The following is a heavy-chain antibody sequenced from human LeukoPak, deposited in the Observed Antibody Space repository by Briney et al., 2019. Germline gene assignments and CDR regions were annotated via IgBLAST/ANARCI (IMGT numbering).Heavy chain of an antibody. CDR1: GFTFATNW. V-gene: IGHV5-51*01. D-gene: IGHD1-26*01. J-gene: IGHJ3*02. CDR2: IYPGDSDT. Sequence: GDSTKISCQTFGFTFATNWIGWVRQMPGKGLDCLGVIYPGDSDTRYSPSFQGQVTISADKSISTAYLLWSSLKASDTAIYYCARGAHGDGFDIWGQGTMDTLSS. CDR3: ARGAHGDGFDI.